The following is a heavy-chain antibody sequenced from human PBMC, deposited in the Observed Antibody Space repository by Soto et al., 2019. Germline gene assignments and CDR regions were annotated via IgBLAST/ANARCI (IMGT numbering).Heavy chain of an antibody. CDR3: AKENGYSSSWFEFDY. V-gene: IGHV3-23*01. CDR1: GVTFISYA. Sequence: PGGSLRLSCAASGVTFISYAMSWVRQAPGKGLEWVSAISGSGGSTYYADSVKGRFTISRDNSKNTLYLQMNSLRAEDTAVYYCAKENGYSSSWFEFDYWGQGTLVTVSS. J-gene: IGHJ4*02. D-gene: IGHD6-13*01. CDR2: ISGSGGST.